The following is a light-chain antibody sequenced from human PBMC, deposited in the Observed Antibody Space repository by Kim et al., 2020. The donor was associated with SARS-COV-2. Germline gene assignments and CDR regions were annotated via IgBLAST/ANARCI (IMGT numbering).Light chain of an antibody. CDR3: SAWDTSLSAWV. J-gene: IGLJ3*02. CDR2: RNN. Sequence: QAGLTQPPSLSKGSRQNATLTCTGNSNNVGNQGAAWLQQHQGHPPKLLSYRNNNRPSGISERLSASRSGNTASLTISGLQPEDEADYYCSAWDTSLSAWVFGGGTQLTVL. CDR1: SNNVGNQG. V-gene: IGLV10-54*01.